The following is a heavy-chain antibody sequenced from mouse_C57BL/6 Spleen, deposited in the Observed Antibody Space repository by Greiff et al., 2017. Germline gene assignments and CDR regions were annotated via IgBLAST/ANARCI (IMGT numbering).Heavy chain of an antibody. CDR3: ARWTYHRGYFDV. CDR1: GYTFTSYW. CDR2: INPSNGGT. D-gene: IGHD3-1*01. J-gene: IGHJ1*03. V-gene: IGHV1-53*01. Sequence: QVQLQQPGTELVKPGASVKLSCKASGYTFTSYWMHWVKQRPGQGLEWIGNINPSNGGTNYNEKFKSKATLTVDKSSSTAYMQLSSLTSEDSAVDYCARWTYHRGYFDVWGTGTTVTVSS.